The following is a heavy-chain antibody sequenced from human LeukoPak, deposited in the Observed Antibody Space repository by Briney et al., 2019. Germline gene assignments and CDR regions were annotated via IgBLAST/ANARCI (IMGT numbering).Heavy chain of an antibody. V-gene: IGHV3-15*01. J-gene: IGHJ3*02. CDR2: IKSRADGGTP. Sequence: PGGSLRLSCAASGFTFSDAWMIWVRQAPGKGLEWVGRIKSRADGGTPDYAAPVTGRFTISRDDSNGTLFLQMNSLTTEDTAVYYCATQGLLDASDIWGQGTMVIVSS. D-gene: IGHD3-22*01. CDR1: GFTFSDAW. CDR3: ATQGLLDASDI.